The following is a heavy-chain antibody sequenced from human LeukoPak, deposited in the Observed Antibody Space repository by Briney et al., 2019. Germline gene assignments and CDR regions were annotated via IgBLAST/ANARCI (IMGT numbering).Heavy chain of an antibody. Sequence: PSETLSLTCTVSGGSISSYYWSWIRQPPGKGLEWIGYIYYSGSTSYNPSLKSRVTISVDTSKNQFSLKLRSVTAADTAVYYCARVDGFGELLEYYMDVWGKGTTVTVSS. CDR2: IYYSGST. D-gene: IGHD3-10*01. V-gene: IGHV4-59*01. CDR1: GGSISSYY. J-gene: IGHJ6*03. CDR3: ARVDGFGELLEYYMDV.